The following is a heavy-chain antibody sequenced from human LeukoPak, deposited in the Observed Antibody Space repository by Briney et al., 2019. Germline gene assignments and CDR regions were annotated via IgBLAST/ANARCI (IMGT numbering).Heavy chain of an antibody. V-gene: IGHV3-30*02. D-gene: IGHD2-21*02. CDR1: GFTFSSYG. CDR3: AKDLDSRVVTAFDY. J-gene: IGHJ4*02. CDR2: IRYDGSNK. Sequence: GGSLRLSCAASGFTFSSYGMHWVRQAPGKGLEWVAFIRYDGSNKYYADSVKGRFTISRDNSKNTLYLQMNSLRAEDTAVYYCAKDLDSRVVTAFDYRGQGTLVTVSS.